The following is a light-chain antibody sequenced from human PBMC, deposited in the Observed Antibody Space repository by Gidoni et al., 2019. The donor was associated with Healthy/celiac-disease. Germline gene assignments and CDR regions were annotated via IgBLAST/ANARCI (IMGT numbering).Light chain of an antibody. CDR3: CSYAGSSTYV. V-gene: IGLV2-23*01. CDR1: SSDVGSYNL. CDR2: EGS. J-gene: IGLJ1*01. Sequence: QSALPQPASVSGSPGQSITISCTGTSSDVGSYNLVSWYQQHPGKAPKLMIYEGSKRPSGVSNRFSGSKSGNTASLTISGLQADDEADYYCCSYAGSSTYVFGTGTKVTVL.